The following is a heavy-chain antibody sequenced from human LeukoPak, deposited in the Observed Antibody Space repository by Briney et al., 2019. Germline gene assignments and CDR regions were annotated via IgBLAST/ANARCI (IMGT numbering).Heavy chain of an antibody. V-gene: IGHV3-21*01. J-gene: IGHJ6*02. CDR3: ARDNYSREPVNYYGMDV. CDR1: GFTFSNYN. Sequence: GGSLRLSCAASGFTFSNYNMNWVRQAPGKGLEWVSSISIGSTFVYYTDSMRGRFTISRDDAKNSLYLQMDRLRVEDTAVYYCARDNYSREPVNYYGMDVWGQGTTVTVSS. CDR2: ISIGSTFV. D-gene: IGHD6-13*01.